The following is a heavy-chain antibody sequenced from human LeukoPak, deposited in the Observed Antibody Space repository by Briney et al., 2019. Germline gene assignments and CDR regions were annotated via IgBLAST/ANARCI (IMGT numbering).Heavy chain of an antibody. CDR2: ISSSSSYI. Sequence: PGGSLGLSCAASGFTFSSYSMNWVRQAPGKGLEWVSSISSSSSYIYYADSVKGRFTISRDNAKNSLYLQMNSLRAEDTAVYYCARGGYSYGQNWFDPWGQGTLVTVSS. D-gene: IGHD5-18*01. CDR1: GFTFSSYS. J-gene: IGHJ5*02. V-gene: IGHV3-21*01. CDR3: ARGGYSYGQNWFDP.